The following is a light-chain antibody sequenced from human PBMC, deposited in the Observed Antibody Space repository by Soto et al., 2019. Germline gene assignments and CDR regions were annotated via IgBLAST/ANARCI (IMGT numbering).Light chain of an antibody. CDR2: GAS. CDR1: QSVSSSY. Sequence: EIVLTQSPGTLSLSPGERATLSCRARQSVSSSYLAWYQQKPGQPPRPLIYGASSRATGIPDRFSGSGSGTDFTLTITRLEPEDFAVYYCQHYRTSFGGGTRVEIK. J-gene: IGKJ4*01. V-gene: IGKV3-20*01. CDR3: QHYRTS.